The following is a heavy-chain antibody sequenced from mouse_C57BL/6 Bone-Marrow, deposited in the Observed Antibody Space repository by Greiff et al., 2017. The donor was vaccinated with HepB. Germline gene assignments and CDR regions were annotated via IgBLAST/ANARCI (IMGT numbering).Heavy chain of an antibody. CDR2: IWRGGST. CDR3: AISPYSYGSSPFAY. Sequence: VKLQESGPGLVQPSQSLSITCTVSGFSLTSYGVHWVRQSPGKGLEWLGVIWRGGSTDYNAAFMSRLSITKDNSKSQVFFKMNSLQADDPAIYYCAISPYSYGSSPFAYWGQGTLVTVSA. D-gene: IGHD1-1*01. V-gene: IGHV2-5*01. J-gene: IGHJ3*01. CDR1: GFSLTSYG.